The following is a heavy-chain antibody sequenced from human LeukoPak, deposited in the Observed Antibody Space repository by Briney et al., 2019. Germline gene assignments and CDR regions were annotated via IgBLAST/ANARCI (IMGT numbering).Heavy chain of an antibody. Sequence: GESLKISCKGSGYSFSNYWIVWVRPMPGKGLEWMGIIYPGDSDTRYSPSFQGQVTISADKSINTAYLQWNSLQASDTGMYYCARRIREGRSNNMNRPSDPWGQGTLVIVSS. CDR2: IYPGDSDT. CDR3: ARRIREGRSNNMNRPSDP. J-gene: IGHJ5*02. V-gene: IGHV5-51*01. CDR1: GYSFSNYW. D-gene: IGHD1/OR15-1a*01.